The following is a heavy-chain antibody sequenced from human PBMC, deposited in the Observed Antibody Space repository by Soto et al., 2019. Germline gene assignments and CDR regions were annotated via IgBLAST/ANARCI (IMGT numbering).Heavy chain of an antibody. J-gene: IGHJ5*02. Sequence: SGPTLVNPTQTLTLTCTFSGFSLSTSGVGVGWIRQPPGKALEWLALIYWDDDKRYSPSLKSRLTITKDTSKNQVVLTMTNMDPVDTATYYCPRQLYDSCSGQDNDCLEPWGQGTLVHVSS. CDR3: PRQLYDSCSGQDNDCLEP. D-gene: IGHD3-3*01. CDR2: IYWDDDK. V-gene: IGHV2-5*02. CDR1: GFSLSTSGVG.